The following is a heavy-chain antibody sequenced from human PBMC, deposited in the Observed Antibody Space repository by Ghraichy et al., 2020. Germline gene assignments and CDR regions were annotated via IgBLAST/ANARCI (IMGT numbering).Heavy chain of an antibody. D-gene: IGHD3-22*01. CDR1: GFTFSRYW. Sequence: GGSLRLSCGGTGFTFSRYWMSWVRQAPGKGLEWVANIKEDGSEEHYVDSVKGRFTISRDNAKNSLYLQLNSLRAGDTAVYYCVRDRDYYGRSGYASAAFDIWGQGTLVTVSS. CDR3: VRDRDYYGRSGYASAAFDI. V-gene: IGHV3-7*01. CDR2: IKEDGSEE. J-gene: IGHJ3*02.